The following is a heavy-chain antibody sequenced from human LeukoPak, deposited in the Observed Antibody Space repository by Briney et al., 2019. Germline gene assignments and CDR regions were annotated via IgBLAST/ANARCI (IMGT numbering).Heavy chain of an antibody. CDR3: ARAFQSLGGLSSPDY. Sequence: ASVKVSCKASGYTFTNYAMNCVRQAPGQGLEWMGWIHPSTGNPTYAQGFTGRFVFSLDTSVSTTYLQISSLKAEDTAVYFCARAFQSLGGLSSPDYWGQGTLVTVSS. D-gene: IGHD3-16*02. J-gene: IGHJ4*02. CDR2: IHPSTGNP. CDR1: GYTFTNYA. V-gene: IGHV7-4-1*02.